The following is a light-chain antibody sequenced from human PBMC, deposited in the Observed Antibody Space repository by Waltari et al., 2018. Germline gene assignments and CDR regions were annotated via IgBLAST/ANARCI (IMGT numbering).Light chain of an antibody. CDR3: CSYAGSYTLEV. CDR1: RSAVGGSHS. J-gene: IGLJ3*02. CDR2: EVS. Sequence: QSALTQPRSMSGSPGQSVTLSCTGTRSAVGGSHSVSWYQQHPGKAPKLVIYEVSKRPSGVPDRFSGSKSANTASLTISGLQAEDEAEYYCCSYAGSYTLEVFGGGTKLTVL. V-gene: IGLV2-11*01.